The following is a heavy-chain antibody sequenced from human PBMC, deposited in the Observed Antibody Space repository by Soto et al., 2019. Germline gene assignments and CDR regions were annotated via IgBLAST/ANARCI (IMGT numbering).Heavy chain of an antibody. CDR1: TFNFTHYT. D-gene: IGHD3-9*01. CDR2: ISATNTYI. V-gene: IGHV3-21*01. CDR3: ARVNSATGYMHVDL. Sequence: GSLRRSCAGSTFNFTHYTLSWVRQAPGKGLEWVSSISATNTYIFYADSVKGRFTISRDNAKKSVSLQMSSLRAEDTALYYCARVNSATGYMHVDLWGPGTLVNVS. J-gene: IGHJ5*02.